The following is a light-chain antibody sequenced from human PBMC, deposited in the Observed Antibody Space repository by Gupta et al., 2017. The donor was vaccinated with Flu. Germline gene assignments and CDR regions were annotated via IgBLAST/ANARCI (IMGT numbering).Light chain of an antibody. J-gene: IGLJ2*01. CDR2: DDF. CDR1: NIGSKS. Sequence: FVLTQPPSVSVAPGKTARITCGGNNIGSKSVHWYQQKPGQAPVLVVHDDFDRPAGIPERFSGSNSGNTATLTISKVEAGDEADYYCQVWDSSSDHPGVFGGGTKLTVL. CDR3: QVWDSSSDHPGV. V-gene: IGLV3-21*03.